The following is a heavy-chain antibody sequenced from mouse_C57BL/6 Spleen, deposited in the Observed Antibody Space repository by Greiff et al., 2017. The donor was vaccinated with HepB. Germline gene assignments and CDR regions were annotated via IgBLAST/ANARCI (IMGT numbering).Heavy chain of an antibody. Sequence: EVQLVESGGGLVKPGGSLKLSCAASGFTFSSYAMSWVRQTPEKRLEWVATISDGGSYTYYPDNVKGRFTISRDNAKNNLYLQMSHLKSEDTAMYYCARDYSKRYFDVWGTGTTVTVSS. V-gene: IGHV5-4*01. CDR2: ISDGGSYT. CDR1: GFTFSSYA. D-gene: IGHD2-5*01. J-gene: IGHJ1*03. CDR3: ARDYSKRYFDV.